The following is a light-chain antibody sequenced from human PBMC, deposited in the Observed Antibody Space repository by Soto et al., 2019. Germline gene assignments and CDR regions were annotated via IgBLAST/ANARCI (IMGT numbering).Light chain of an antibody. V-gene: IGLV2-14*01. CDR1: SSDVGGYNY. CDR2: DVS. Sequence: QSVLTQPASVSGSPEQSITISCTGASSDVGGYNYVSWYQQHPGKAPKLMIYDVSNRPSGVSNRFSGSKPGNTASLTISGLQAEDEADYYCSSYTSSSTLDVFGTGT. J-gene: IGLJ1*01. CDR3: SSYTSSSTLDV.